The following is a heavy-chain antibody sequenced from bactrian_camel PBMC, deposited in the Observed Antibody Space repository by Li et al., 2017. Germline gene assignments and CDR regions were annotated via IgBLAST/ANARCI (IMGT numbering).Heavy chain of an antibody. CDR2: IDSVGDT. Sequence: HVQLVESGGGSVEAGGSLTLSCAVSRSPYTAHCMGWFRQSPGEEREGIAVIDSVGDTAYTDSMKGRITISVDNAKKTLYLQMNSLKPEDTAMYYCAADLMAWQVRNGVILVTGARGPRSPSP. D-gene: IGHD1*01. CDR1: RSPYTAHC. CDR3: AADLMAWQVRNGVILVT. J-gene: IGHJ6*01. V-gene: IGHV3S26*01.